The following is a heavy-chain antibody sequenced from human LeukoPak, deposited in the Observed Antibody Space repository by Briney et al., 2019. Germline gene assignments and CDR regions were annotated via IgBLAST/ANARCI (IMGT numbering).Heavy chain of an antibody. J-gene: IGHJ5*02. D-gene: IGHD2-15*01. CDR1: GYTFTSYG. CDR2: IIPIFGIA. Sequence: SVKVSCKAPGYTFTSYGISWVRQAPGQGLEWMGRIIPIFGIANYAQKFQGRVTITADKSTSTAYMELSSLRSEDTAVYYCARDHCSGGSCYSRGPWHNWFDPWGQGTLVTVSS. CDR3: ARDHCSGGSCYSRGPWHNWFDP. V-gene: IGHV1-69*04.